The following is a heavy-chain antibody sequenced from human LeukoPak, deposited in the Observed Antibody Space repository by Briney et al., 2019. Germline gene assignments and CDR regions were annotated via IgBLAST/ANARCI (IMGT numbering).Heavy chain of an antibody. CDR1: GYTFTSYY. V-gene: IGHV1-46*01. J-gene: IGHJ3*02. CDR3: ARDWGYSGSPSDAFDI. Sequence: ASVKVSCKAPGYTFTSYYMHWVRQAPGQGLEWMGIINPSGGSTSYAQKFQGRVTMTRDMSTSTVYMEPSSLRSEDTAVYYCARDWGYSGSPSDAFDIWGQGTMVTVSS. D-gene: IGHD1-26*01. CDR2: INPSGGST.